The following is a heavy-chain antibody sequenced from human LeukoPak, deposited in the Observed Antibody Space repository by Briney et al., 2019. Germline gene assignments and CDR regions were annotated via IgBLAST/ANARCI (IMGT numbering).Heavy chain of an antibody. CDR1: GFLFHVYT. CDR2: ISHSDDST. CDR3: AKAVGYSYGLFDY. V-gene: IGHV3-23*01. D-gene: IGHD5-18*01. Sequence: GGSLRLSCKTSGFLFHVYTMVWVRQAPGKGLEWISSISHSDDSTYYADSVKGRFTISRDNSKDTVYLQMNSLRAEDTAVYYCAKAVGYSYGLFDYWGQGTLVTVSS. J-gene: IGHJ4*02.